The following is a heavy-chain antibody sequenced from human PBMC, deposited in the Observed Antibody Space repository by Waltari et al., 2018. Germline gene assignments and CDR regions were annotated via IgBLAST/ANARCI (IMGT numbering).Heavy chain of an antibody. CDR2: IYYSGST. D-gene: IGHD3-22*01. J-gene: IGHJ4*02. CDR1: GGSISSYY. CDR3: ARLGAGYYDSSGYYIDDY. Sequence: QVQLQESGPGLVKPSETLSLTCTVSGGSISSYYWSWIRQPPVKGLEWIGYIYYSGSTNDNPSLKSRVTISVDTSKNQFSLKLSSVTAADTAVYYCARLGAGYYDSSGYYIDDYWGQGTLVTVSS. V-gene: IGHV4-59*01.